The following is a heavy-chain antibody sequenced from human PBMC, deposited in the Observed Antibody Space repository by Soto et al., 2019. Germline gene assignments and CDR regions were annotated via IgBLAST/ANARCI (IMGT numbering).Heavy chain of an antibody. V-gene: IGHV4-34*01. D-gene: IGHD1-1*01. CDR1: GQSFSGHS. CDR3: ERGSGIVALPGELEDVKYDY. J-gene: IGHJ4*02. CDR2: INESGST. Sequence: QVQLQQWGAGLVKPSETLSLSCAVYGQSFSGHSWAWIRQPPGKGLEWIGEINESGSTYYNPSLKRRVTISTDTSKNQFSLKLSSVSAADTAAYFCERGSGIVALPGELEDVKYDYWGQGTLVNVSS.